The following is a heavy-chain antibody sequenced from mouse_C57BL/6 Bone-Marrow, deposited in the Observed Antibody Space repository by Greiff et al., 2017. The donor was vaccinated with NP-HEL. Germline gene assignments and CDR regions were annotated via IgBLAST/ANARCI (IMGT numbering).Heavy chain of an antibody. V-gene: IGHV2-2*01. CDR3: ARNEIPYYYGSRGWYFDV. Sequence: VMLVESGPGLVQPSQSLSITCTVSGFSLTSYGVHWVRQSPGKGLEWLGVIWSGGSTDYNAAFISRLSISKDNSKSQVFFKMNSLQADDTAIYYCARNEIPYYYGSRGWYFDVWGTGTTVTVSS. CDR1: GFSLTSYG. CDR2: IWSGGST. J-gene: IGHJ1*03. D-gene: IGHD1-1*01.